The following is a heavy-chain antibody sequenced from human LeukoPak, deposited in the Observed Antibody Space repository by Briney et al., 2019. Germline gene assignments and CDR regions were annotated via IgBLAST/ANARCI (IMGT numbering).Heavy chain of an antibody. V-gene: IGHV3-9*01. CDR3: AKGGSIQYRYFDY. CDR2: ISWNSGSI. Sequence: GRSLRLSCAAPGFPFDDYAMHWVRQAPGKGLEWVSGISWNSGSIGYADSVKGRFTISRDNAKNSLYLQMNSLRAEDTALYYCAKGGSIQYRYFDYWGQGTLVTVSS. D-gene: IGHD2-8*01. CDR1: GFPFDDYA. J-gene: IGHJ4*02.